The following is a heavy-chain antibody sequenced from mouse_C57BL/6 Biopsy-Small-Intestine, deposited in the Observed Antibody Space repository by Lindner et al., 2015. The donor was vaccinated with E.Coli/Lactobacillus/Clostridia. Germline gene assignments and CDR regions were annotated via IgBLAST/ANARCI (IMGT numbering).Heavy chain of an antibody. V-gene: IGHV1-18*01. J-gene: IGHJ1*01. D-gene: IGHD1-1*01. CDR3: ARGRGSVRYLEWSGWGADKHDSGMDA. CDR1: GYIFTDNY. Sequence: SVKVSCKASGYIFTDNYIHWVRQAPGQGLEWMGWINPNSGGTNYGQKFQGRATLTSDTSSRTAYMELSSLRSDDTAVYYCARGRGSVRYLEWSGWGADKHDSGMDAWGQGTTVTVSS. CDR2: INPNSGGT.